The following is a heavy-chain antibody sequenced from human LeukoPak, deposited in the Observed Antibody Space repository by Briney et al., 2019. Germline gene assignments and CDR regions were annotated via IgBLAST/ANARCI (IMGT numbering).Heavy chain of an antibody. V-gene: IGHV3-7*01. CDR3: ARSRSAGY. CDR1: GFTFSSYW. J-gene: IGHJ4*02. Sequence: GGSLRLSCAASGFTFSSYWMSWVRQDPGKRLEWVANIKRDGSEKYYVDSVKGRFTISRDNAKNSLYLQMDSLRAEDTAVYYCARSRSAGYWGQGTLVTVSS. CDR2: IKRDGSEK.